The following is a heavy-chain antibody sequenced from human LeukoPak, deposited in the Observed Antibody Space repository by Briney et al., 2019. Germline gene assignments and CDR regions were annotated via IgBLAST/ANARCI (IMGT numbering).Heavy chain of an antibody. CDR3: ATVAAAGTLDY. Sequence: ASVKVSCKASGYTFTSYGISWVRQAPGQGLEWMGGFDPEDGETIYAQKFQGRVTMTEDTSTDTAYMELSSLRSEDTAVYYCATVAAAGTLDYWGQGTLVTVSS. J-gene: IGHJ4*02. CDR1: GYTFTSYG. V-gene: IGHV1-24*01. CDR2: FDPEDGET. D-gene: IGHD6-13*01.